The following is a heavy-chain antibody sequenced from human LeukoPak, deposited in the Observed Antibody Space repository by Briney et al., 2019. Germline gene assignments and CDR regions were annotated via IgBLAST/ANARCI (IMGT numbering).Heavy chain of an antibody. CDR1: GFTFSSYS. D-gene: IGHD6-19*01. CDR2: ISSSSSYI. CDR3: ARDGYASGWYDH. Sequence: GGSLRLSCAASGFTFSSYSMDWVRQAPGKGLEWVSSISSSSSYIYYADSVKGRFTISRDNAKNSLYLQMNSLRAEDTAVYYCARDGYASGWYDHWGQGTLVTVSS. V-gene: IGHV3-21*01. J-gene: IGHJ5*02.